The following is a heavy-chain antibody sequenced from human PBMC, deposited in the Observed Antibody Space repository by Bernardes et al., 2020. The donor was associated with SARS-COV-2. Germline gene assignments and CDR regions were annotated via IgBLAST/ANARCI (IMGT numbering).Heavy chain of an antibody. CDR3: AKDKGGGSTEPSDY. CDR2: IRGSGDST. CDR1: GFTFTSHA. D-gene: IGHD2-15*01. J-gene: IGHJ4*02. Sequence: GWSLRLSCAGSGFTFTSHAMSWVRQAPGKGLEWVSAIRGSGDSTYYADSVKGRFTISRDISKNTLYLQMNSLRAEDTALYYCAKDKGGGSTEPSDYWGQGTLVTVSS. V-gene: IGHV3-23*01.